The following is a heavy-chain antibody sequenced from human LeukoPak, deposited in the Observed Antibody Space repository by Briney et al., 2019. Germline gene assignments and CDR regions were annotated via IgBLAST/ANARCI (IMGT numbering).Heavy chain of an antibody. CDR3: ARDVGDYESFDY. V-gene: IGHV1-46*01. CDR1: GYTFTSYY. Sequence: ASVKVSCKASGYTFTSYYMHWARQAPGQGLEWMGIINPSGGSTSYAQKFQGRVTMTRDTSTSTVYMELSSLRSEDTAVYYCARDVGDYESFDYWGQGTLVTVSS. CDR2: INPSGGST. D-gene: IGHD4-17*01. J-gene: IGHJ4*02.